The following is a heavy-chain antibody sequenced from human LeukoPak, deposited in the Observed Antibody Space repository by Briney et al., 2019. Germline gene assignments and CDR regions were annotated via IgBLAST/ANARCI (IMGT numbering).Heavy chain of an antibody. V-gene: IGHV4-59*08. CDR3: ARGRSRDGYNYDY. D-gene: IGHD5-24*01. CDR2: IYYSGST. J-gene: IGHJ4*02. CDR1: GGSISSYY. Sequence: PSETLSLTCTVSGGSISSYYWSWIRQPPGKGLEWIGYIYYSGSTNYKPSLKSRVTISVDTSKNQFSLKLSSVTAADTAVYYCARGRSRDGYNYDYWGQGTLVTVSS.